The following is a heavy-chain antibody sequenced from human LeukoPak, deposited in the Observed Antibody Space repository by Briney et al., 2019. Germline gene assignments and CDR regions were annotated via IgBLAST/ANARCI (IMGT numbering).Heavy chain of an antibody. CDR2: IYHSGST. Sequence: KPSETPSLTCTVSGYSISSGHYWGWIRQPPGKGLEWIGSIYHSGSTYYNPSLKSRVTISVDTSKNQFSLKLSSVTAADTAVYYCARTPGKQWLAHFDYWGQGTLVTVSS. D-gene: IGHD6-19*01. CDR3: ARTPGKQWLAHFDY. J-gene: IGHJ4*02. V-gene: IGHV4-38-2*02. CDR1: GYSISSGHY.